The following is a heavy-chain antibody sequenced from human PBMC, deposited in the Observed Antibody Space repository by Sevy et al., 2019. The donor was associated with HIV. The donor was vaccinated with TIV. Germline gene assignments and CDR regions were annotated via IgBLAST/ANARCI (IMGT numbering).Heavy chain of an antibody. CDR2: IYYSGST. D-gene: IGHD2-2*01. J-gene: IGHJ6*02. CDR3: ARGGCSSTSCYAYYYYGMDV. Sequence: SETLSLTCTVSGGSISSYYWSWIRQPPGMGLEWIGYIYYSGSTNYNPSLKSRVTISVDTSKNQFSLKLSSVTAADTAVYYCARGGCSSTSCYAYYYYGMDVWGQRTTVTVSS. V-gene: IGHV4-59*01. CDR1: GGSISSYY.